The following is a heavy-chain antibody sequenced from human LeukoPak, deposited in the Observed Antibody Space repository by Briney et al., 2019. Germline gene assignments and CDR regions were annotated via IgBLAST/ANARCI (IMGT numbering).Heavy chain of an antibody. CDR2: ISSSGSTI. J-gene: IGHJ3*02. V-gene: IGHV3-48*03. CDR1: GFTFSSYE. CDR3: AREGVAGSGHDAFDI. Sequence: GGSLRLSCAASGFTFSSYEMNWVCQAPGKGLEWVSYISSSGSTIYYADSVKGRFIISRDNAKNSLYLQMNSLRAEDTAVYYCAREGVAGSGHDAFDIWGQGTMVTVSS. D-gene: IGHD6-19*01.